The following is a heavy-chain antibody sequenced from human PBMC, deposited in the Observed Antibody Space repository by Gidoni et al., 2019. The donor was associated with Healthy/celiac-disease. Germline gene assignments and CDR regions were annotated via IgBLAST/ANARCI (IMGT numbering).Heavy chain of an antibody. CDR2: ISSSGSTI. CDR3: ARDDGATTTPSFDY. V-gene: IGHV3-48*03. D-gene: IGHD1-1*01. Sequence: EVQLVASGGGLVQPGGSMRLSCAASGFTFSRYEMNWVRPAPGKGLELVSYISSSGSTIYYADSVKGRFTISRDNAKNSLYLQMNSLRAEDTAVYYCARDDGATTTPSFDYWGQGTLVTVSS. J-gene: IGHJ4*02. CDR1: GFTFSRYE.